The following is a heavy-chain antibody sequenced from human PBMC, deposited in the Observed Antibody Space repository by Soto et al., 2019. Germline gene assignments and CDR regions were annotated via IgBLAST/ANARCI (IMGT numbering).Heavy chain of an antibody. CDR1: VFTFSNFA. CDR3: ARGHPTVGYINVVFDS. V-gene: IGHV3-23*03. Sequence: WGSLLLACAASVFTFSNFAMNWVRQAPGKGPEWVSLINGGGTSTYYADSVKGRFTVSRDNSINTVFLQMSSLGGEDTAVYFCARGHPTVGYINVVFDSWGQGTLVTVSS. D-gene: IGHD4-4*01. J-gene: IGHJ4*02. CDR2: INGGGTST.